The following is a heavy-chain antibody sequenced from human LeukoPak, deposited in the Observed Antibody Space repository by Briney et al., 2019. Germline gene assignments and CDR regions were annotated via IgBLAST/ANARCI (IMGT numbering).Heavy chain of an antibody. J-gene: IGHJ4*02. V-gene: IGHV5-51*01. CDR2: IYPGDSDT. Sequence: GESLKISCKGSGYIFTSYWIGWVRQLPGKGLEWMGIIYPGDSDTRYSPSFQGQVTISADKSISTAYLQWSILKASDTATYYCVRLRLGEFAFDYWGQGTLVTVSS. CDR3: VRLRLGEFAFDY. D-gene: IGHD3-16*01. CDR1: GYIFTSYW.